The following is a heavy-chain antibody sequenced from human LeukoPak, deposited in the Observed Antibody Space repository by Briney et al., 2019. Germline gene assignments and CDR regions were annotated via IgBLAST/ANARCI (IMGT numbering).Heavy chain of an antibody. CDR3: ARGRICYSAGCLFDY. D-gene: IGHD2-2*01. CDR1: GGSINSADYY. Sequence: PSQTLSLTCTVSGGSINSADYYWTWIRQPPGKGLEWIGYVYYSGGTYYNASLKSRATLPKDTSKNQFSLNLMSVSAADTAVYYCARGRICYSAGCLFDYWGQGTLVTVSS. V-gene: IGHV4-30-4*01. J-gene: IGHJ4*02. CDR2: VYYSGGT.